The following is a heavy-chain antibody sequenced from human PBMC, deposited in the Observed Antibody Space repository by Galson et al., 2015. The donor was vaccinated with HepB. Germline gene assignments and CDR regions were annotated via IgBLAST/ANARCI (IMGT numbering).Heavy chain of an antibody. CDR3: ATGPTEDYGDYTPRGHWFDP. D-gene: IGHD4-17*01. V-gene: IGHV1-69-2*01. CDR1: GYTFTDYY. J-gene: IGHJ5*02. CDR2: VDPEDGET. Sequence: VKVSCKVSGYTFTDYYMHWVQQAPGKGLEWMGLVDPEDGETIYAEKFQGRVTITADTSTDTAYMELSSLRSEDTAVYYCATGPTEDYGDYTPRGHWFDPWGQGTLVTVSS.